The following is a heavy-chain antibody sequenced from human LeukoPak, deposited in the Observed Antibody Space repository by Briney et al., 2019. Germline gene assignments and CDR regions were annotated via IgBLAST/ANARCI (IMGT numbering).Heavy chain of an antibody. CDR1: GYTFTDYY. V-gene: IGHV1-2*06. D-gene: IGHD1-26*01. Sequence: ASVKVSCKASGYTFTDYYMHWVRQAPGQGLEWMGRINPNSGGTNYAQKFQGRVTMTRDTSISTAYMELSRLRSDDTAVYYCARRSSGSYAFDYWGQGTLVTVSS. CDR2: INPNSGGT. J-gene: IGHJ4*02. CDR3: ARRSSGSYAFDY.